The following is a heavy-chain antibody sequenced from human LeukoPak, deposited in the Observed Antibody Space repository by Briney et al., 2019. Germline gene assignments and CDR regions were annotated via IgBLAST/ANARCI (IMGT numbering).Heavy chain of an antibody. V-gene: IGHV3-7*01. CDR2: INPDGNDK. D-gene: IGHD2/OR15-2a*01. J-gene: IGHJ4*02. CDR3: IPANRGPSPLSDY. Sequence: PGGSLRLSCAASGFTVSSYEMNWVRQAPGKGLEWVANINPDGNDKQYVDSMKGRFTISRDNAKNSLYLQMNNLRAEDTAVYYCIPANRGPSPLSDYWGQGTLVTVSS. CDR1: GFTVSSYE.